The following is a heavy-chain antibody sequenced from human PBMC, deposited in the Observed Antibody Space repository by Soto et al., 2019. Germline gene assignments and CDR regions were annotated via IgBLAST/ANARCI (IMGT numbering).Heavy chain of an antibody. Sequence: GESRKIACTGSGYSFTSYWISWVRQMPGKGLECMGRIDPSDSYTNYSPSFQGHVTISADKSITAAYLQWSSLKASDTAMYYCARHKAYDTSGYSCVSYASDIWGQGTMVNVSS. V-gene: IGHV5-10-1*01. D-gene: IGHD3-22*01. CDR2: IDPSDSYT. CDR1: GYSFTSYW. CDR3: ARHKAYDTSGYSCVSYASDI. J-gene: IGHJ3*02.